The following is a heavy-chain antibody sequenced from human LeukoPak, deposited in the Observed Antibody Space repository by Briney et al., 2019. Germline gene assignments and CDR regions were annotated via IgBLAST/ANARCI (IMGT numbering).Heavy chain of an antibody. CDR1: GFTFFSYG. V-gene: IGHV3-30*02. CDR3: AKDRAGRYYYDSSGPIPFHFDY. CDR2: IWYDGSNK. J-gene: IGHJ4*02. Sequence: GGSLRLSCAASGFTFFSYGMHWVRQAPGKGLEWVAVIWYDGSNKYYADSVKGRFTISRDNSKNTLYLQMNSLRAEDTAVYYCAKDRAGRYYYDSSGPIPFHFDYWGQGTLVTVSS. D-gene: IGHD3-22*01.